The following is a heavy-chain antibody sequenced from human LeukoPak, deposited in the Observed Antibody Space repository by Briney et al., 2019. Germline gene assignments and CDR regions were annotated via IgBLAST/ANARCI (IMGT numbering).Heavy chain of an antibody. Sequence: SETLSLTCTVSGGSVSNYYWNWIRQPAGKGLEWIGRIYNGGSTNYSPSLESRVTISLDRSKNQFSLKLTSVTAADTAVNYCAKSISMDFEYWGQGTLVTVSS. CDR3: AKSISMDFEY. J-gene: IGHJ4*02. CDR1: GGSVSNYY. V-gene: IGHV4-4*07. D-gene: IGHD2/OR15-2a*01. CDR2: IYNGGST.